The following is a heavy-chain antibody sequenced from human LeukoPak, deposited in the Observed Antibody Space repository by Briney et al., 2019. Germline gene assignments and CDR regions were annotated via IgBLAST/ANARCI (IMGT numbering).Heavy chain of an antibody. Sequence: SETLSLTCTVSGYSISSGYYWGWIRQPPGKGLEWIGSIYHSGSTYYNPSLKSRVTISVDTSKNQFSLKLSSVTAADTAVYYCARDNGDYYDSSGYYHYFDYWGQGTLVTVSS. CDR2: IYHSGST. CDR3: ARDNGDYYDSSGYYHYFDY. CDR1: GYSISSGYY. V-gene: IGHV4-38-2*02. J-gene: IGHJ4*02. D-gene: IGHD3-22*01.